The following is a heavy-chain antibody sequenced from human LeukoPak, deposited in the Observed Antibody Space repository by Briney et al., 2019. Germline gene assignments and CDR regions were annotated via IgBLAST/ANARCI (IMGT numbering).Heavy chain of an antibody. CDR1: GGTFSSYA. CDR3: ARTSYCSSTSCHPRYYYYYIDV. Sequence: SVKVSCTASGGTFSSYAISWVRQAPGQGLEWMGGIIPIFGTANYAQKFQGRVTITTDESTSTAYMELSSLRSEDTAVYYCARTSYCSSTSCHPRYYYYYIDVWGKGTTVTVSS. J-gene: IGHJ6*03. D-gene: IGHD2-2*01. V-gene: IGHV1-69*05. CDR2: IIPIFGTA.